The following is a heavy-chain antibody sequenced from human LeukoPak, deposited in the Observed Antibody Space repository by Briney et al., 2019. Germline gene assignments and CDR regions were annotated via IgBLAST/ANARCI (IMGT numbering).Heavy chain of an antibody. J-gene: IGHJ4*02. Sequence: GSLRLSCAASGFTVSSNYMSWVRQAPGKGLEWVSVIYSGGSTYYADSVKGRFTISRDNSKNTLYLQMNSLRAEDTAVYYCASMTTVTTGLDYWGQGTLVTVSS. D-gene: IGHD4-17*01. CDR3: ASMTTVTTGLDY. CDR1: GFTVSSNY. V-gene: IGHV3-66*01. CDR2: IYSGGST.